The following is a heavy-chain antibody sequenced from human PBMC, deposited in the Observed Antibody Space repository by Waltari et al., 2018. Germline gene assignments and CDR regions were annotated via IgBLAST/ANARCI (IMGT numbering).Heavy chain of an antibody. J-gene: IGHJ4*02. CDR3: ARGLPGEPGVVDY. V-gene: IGHV3-21*01. D-gene: IGHD7-27*01. CDR2: ISSSSDI. CDR1: GFSFSSDS. Sequence: EVQLVESGGGLVKPGGSLRLSCAASGFSFSSDSRNWVPQAPGKGLGWFSSISSSSDIYYADSVKGRFTISRDNAKNSLYLQMNSLRAEDTAVYYCARGLPGEPGVVDYWGQGTLVTVSS.